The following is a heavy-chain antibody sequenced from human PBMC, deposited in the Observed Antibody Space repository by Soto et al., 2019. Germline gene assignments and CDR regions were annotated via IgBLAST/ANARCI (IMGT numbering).Heavy chain of an antibody. CDR3: ASSLDYYYYYGMDV. D-gene: IGHD3-16*01. CDR2: ISSSSSYI. V-gene: IGHV3-21*01. Sequence: PGGSLRLSCAASGFTFSSYSMNWVRQAPGKGLEWVSSISSSSSYIYYADSVKGRFTISRDNAKNSLYLQMNSLRAEDTAVYYCASSLDYYYYYGMDVWGQGTTVTVSS. J-gene: IGHJ6*02. CDR1: GFTFSSYS.